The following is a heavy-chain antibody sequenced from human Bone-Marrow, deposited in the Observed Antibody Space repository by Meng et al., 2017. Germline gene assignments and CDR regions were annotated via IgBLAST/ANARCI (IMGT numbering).Heavy chain of an antibody. CDR2: INPNSGGT. CDR3: ARVPGYSSGWYYFDY. CDR1: GYTFTGYY. J-gene: IGHJ4*02. Sequence: QVQLGQSGAEVKKPGASVKVSCKASGYTFTGYYMHWVRQAPGQGLEWMGRINPNSGGTNYAQKFQGRVTMTRDTSISTAYMELSRLRSDDTAVYYCARVPGYSSGWYYFDYWGQGTLVTASS. D-gene: IGHD6-19*01. V-gene: IGHV1-2*06.